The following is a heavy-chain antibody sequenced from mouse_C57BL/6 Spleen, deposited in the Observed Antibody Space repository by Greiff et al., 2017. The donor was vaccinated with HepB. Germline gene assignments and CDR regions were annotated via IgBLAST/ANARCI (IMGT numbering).Heavy chain of an antibody. CDR1: GYSITSGYY. J-gene: IGHJ1*03. CDR3: ARDGYFDV. CDR2: ISYDGSN. Sequence: EVQLQQSGPGLVKPSQSLSLTCSVTGYSITSGYYWNWIRQFPGNKLEWMGYISYDGSNKYNPSLKNRISITRDTSKNQFFLKLNSVTTEDTATYYCARDGYFDVWGTGTTVTVSS. V-gene: IGHV3-6*01.